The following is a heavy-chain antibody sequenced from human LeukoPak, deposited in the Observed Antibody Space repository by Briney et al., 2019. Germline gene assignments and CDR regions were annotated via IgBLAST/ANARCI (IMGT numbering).Heavy chain of an antibody. Sequence: SETLSLTCTVSGESISSYYWSWFRLPAGTGLEWIGRIHTTGGTRYSPSLKSRITMSLDASKNQFTLKLTSVTAADTAVYYCARDLALGYCPSSDCSSPLFDYWGQGFLVTVSS. CDR1: GESISSYY. D-gene: IGHD2-2*01. J-gene: IGHJ4*02. CDR2: IHTTGGT. CDR3: ARDLALGYCPSSDCSSPLFDY. V-gene: IGHV4-4*07.